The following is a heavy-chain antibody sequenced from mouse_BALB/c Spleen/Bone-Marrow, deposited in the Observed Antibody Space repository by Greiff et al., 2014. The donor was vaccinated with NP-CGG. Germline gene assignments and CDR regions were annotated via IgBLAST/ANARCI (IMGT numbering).Heavy chain of an antibody. CDR2: ISNGGGST. CDR3: ARHPIYYYGSSWGNYAMDY. CDR1: GFTFSSYI. J-gene: IGHJ4*01. Sequence: DVHLVESGGGLVQPGGSLKLSCAASGFTFSSYIMSWVRQTPEKRLEWVAYISNGGGSTHYPDTVKGRFTISRDNAKNTLYLQMSSLKSEDTAMYYGARHPIYYYGSSWGNYAMDYWGQGTSVTVSS. D-gene: IGHD1-1*01. V-gene: IGHV5-12-2*01.